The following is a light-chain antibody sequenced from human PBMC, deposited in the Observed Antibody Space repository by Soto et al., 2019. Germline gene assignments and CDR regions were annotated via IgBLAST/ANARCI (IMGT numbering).Light chain of an antibody. V-gene: IGKV3-11*01. Sequence: EVVLTQSTVTLSLSPGERATLSCRASQSVSGYLAWYQQKPGQAPRLLIYDTFNRATGTPVRFSGSGSGTDFTLTISSLEPEDFAVSYCQHRSAWPITYGGGTKVEI. CDR3: QHRSAWPIT. J-gene: IGKJ4*01. CDR1: QSVSGY. CDR2: DTF.